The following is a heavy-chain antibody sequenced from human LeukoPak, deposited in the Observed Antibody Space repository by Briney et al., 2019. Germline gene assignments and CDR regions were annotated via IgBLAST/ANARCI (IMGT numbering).Heavy chain of an antibody. V-gene: IGHV1-2*02. CDR1: GYTFTGYY. D-gene: IGHD3-22*01. CDR3: ARDLDSPDYYDSSGYYYYFDY. Sequence: ASVKVSCKASGYTFTGYYMHWVRQAPGQGLEWMGWINPNSGGTNYAQKFQGRVTMTRDTSISTAYMELSRLRSDDTAVYYCARDLDSPDYYDSSGYYYYFDYWGQGTLVTVSS. CDR2: INPNSGGT. J-gene: IGHJ4*02.